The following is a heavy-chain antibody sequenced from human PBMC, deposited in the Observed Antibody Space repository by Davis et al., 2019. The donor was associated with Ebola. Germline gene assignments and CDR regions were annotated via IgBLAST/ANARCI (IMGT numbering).Heavy chain of an antibody. Sequence: PGGSLRLSCAASGFTFSSYGMHWVRQAPGKGLEWVAVISYDGSNKYYADSVKGRFTISRDNSKNTLYLQMNSLRAEDTAVYYCARAGAEAFDIWGQGTMVTVSS. CDR1: GFTFSSYG. CDR2: ISYDGSNK. D-gene: IGHD2-8*02. CDR3: ARAGAEAFDI. V-gene: IGHV3-30*19. J-gene: IGHJ3*02.